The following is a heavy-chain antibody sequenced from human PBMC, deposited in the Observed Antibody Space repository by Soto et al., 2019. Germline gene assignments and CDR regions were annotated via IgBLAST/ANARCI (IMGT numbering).Heavy chain of an antibody. J-gene: IGHJ6*02. Sequence: GESLKISGKGSGYSFTSYWISWVRQMPGKGLEWMGRIDPSDSYTNYSPSFQGHVTISADKSISTAYLQWSSLKASDTATYYCASSPRGYCSSTSCRELGNYYGMDVWGQGTTVTVSS. V-gene: IGHV5-10-1*01. CDR2: IDPSDSYT. D-gene: IGHD2-2*01. CDR3: ASSPRGYCSSTSCRELGNYYGMDV. CDR1: GYSFTSYW.